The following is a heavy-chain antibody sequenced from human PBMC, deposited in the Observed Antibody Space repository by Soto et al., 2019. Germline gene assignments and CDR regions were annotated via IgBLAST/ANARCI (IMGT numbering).Heavy chain of an antibody. J-gene: IGHJ6*02. D-gene: IGHD2-15*01. V-gene: IGHV5-51*01. CDR3: ARTPGPEVAASLAYYYFSCKDV. CDR2: IHPGDSDT. CDR1: GYSFTSYW. Sequence: GESLKISCEASGYSFTSYWIGWVRQMPGKGLEWMGIIHPGDSDTKYSPSFQGQVTIPVDKSITTAYLQWSSLKASDTAMYYCARTPGPEVAASLAYYYFSCKDVCGQVPTVTASS.